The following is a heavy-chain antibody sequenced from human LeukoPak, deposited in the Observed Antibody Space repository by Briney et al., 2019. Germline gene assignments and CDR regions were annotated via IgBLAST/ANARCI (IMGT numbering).Heavy chain of an antibody. J-gene: IGHJ5*02. V-gene: IGHV4-34*01. CDR3: ARVRQQWLVRGWFDP. CDR2: INHSGST. Sequence: SETLSLTCAVYGGSFSGYYWSWIRQPPGKGLEWIGAINHSGSTNYNPSLEKRVTISVDTSKNQYSLKLSSVTAADTAVYYCARVRQQWLVRGWFDPWGQGTLVTVSS. CDR1: GGSFSGYY. D-gene: IGHD6-19*01.